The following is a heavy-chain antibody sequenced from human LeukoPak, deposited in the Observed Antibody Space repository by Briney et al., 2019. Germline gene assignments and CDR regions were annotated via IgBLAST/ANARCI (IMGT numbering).Heavy chain of an antibody. V-gene: IGHV1-69*05. J-gene: IGHJ5*02. D-gene: IGHD6-13*01. CDR2: IIPIFGTA. CDR3: ARRPAAGEYNWFDP. CDR1: GGTFSSYA. Sequence: ASVKVSCKASGGTFSSYAISWVRQAPGQGLEWMGGIIPIFGTANYAQKFQGRVTITTDESTSTAYMELSSLRSEDTAVYYCARRPAAGEYNWFDPWGQGTLVTVSS.